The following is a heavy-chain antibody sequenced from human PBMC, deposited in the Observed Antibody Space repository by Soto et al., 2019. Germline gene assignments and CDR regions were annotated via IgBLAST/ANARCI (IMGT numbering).Heavy chain of an antibody. Sequence: SETLSLTCTVSGGSISSGDYYWSWIRQPPGKGLEWIGYIYYSGSTYYNPSLKSRVTISVDTSKNQFSLKLSSVTAADTAVYYCARDRRGYDILTGSDYYYGVDVRAQGTTVTGSS. V-gene: IGHV4-30-4*01. D-gene: IGHD3-9*01. CDR3: ARDRRGYDILTGSDYYYGVDV. CDR1: GGSISSGDYY. CDR2: IYYSGST. J-gene: IGHJ6*02.